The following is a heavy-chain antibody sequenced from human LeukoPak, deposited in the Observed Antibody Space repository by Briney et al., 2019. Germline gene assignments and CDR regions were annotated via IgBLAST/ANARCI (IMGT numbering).Heavy chain of an antibody. V-gene: IGHV4-39*07. D-gene: IGHD2-15*01. CDR3: ARGTVGYCSGGSCQGWFDP. CDR1: GGSIGSTGYY. J-gene: IGHJ5*02. CDR2: IYYSGST. Sequence: SETLSLTCTVSGGSIGSTGYYWGWIRQPPGKGLDWIGNIYYSGSTYYKPSLKSRVTISVDRSKNQFSLKLSSVTAADTAVYYCARGTVGYCSGGSCQGWFDPWGQGTLVTVSS.